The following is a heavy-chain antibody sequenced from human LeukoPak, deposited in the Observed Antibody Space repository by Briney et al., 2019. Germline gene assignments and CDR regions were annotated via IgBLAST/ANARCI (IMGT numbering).Heavy chain of an antibody. CDR3: TRGSITVDH. J-gene: IGHJ4*02. V-gene: IGHV4-61*02. CDR2: MYTGGST. Sequence: SQTLSLTCTVSGGSISSGSSYWSWIRQPAGKGLEWIGRMYTGGSTNYNPSLKSRVTISVDTSKNQFSLKMTSVTAADTAVYYCTRGSITVDHWGQGTLVTVSS. D-gene: IGHD6-19*01. CDR1: GGSISSGSSY.